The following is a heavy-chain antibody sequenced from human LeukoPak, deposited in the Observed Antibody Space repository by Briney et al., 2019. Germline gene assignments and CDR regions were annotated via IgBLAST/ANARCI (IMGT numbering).Heavy chain of an antibody. J-gene: IGHJ6*03. CDR2: IYYTGST. D-gene: IGHD4-23*01. CDR1: GGSISSSSYY. V-gene: IGHV4-39*01. Sequence: PSETVSLTCTVSGGSISSSSYYWGWIRQPPGKGLEWIGTIYYTGSTYYNPSLKSRVTISVDTSKNQFSLKLSSVTAADTAVYYFARLHYGGNYGYYYYYMDVWGKGTTVTISS. CDR3: ARLHYGGNYGYYYYYMDV.